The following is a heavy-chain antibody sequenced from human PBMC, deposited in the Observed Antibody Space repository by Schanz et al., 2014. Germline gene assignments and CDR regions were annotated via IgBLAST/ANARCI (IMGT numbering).Heavy chain of an antibody. CDR3: ARDGYSVVVISPTESFDI. D-gene: IGHD2-21*01. CDR2: SSGRDGST. V-gene: IGHV3-23*04. J-gene: IGHJ3*02. CDR1: GFPFSDYF. Sequence: VQLVDSGGGLVKPGGSLRLSCTASGFPFSDYFMAWIRQPPGRGLEWVSASSGRDGSTYYADSVKGRFTISRDNSKNTLYLQMNSLRAEDTAVYYCARDGYSVVVISPTESFDIWGQGTMVTVSP.